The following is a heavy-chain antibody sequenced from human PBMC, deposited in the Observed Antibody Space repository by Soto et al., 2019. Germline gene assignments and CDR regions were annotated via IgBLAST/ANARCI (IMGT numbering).Heavy chain of an antibody. V-gene: IGHV3-21*01. J-gene: IGHJ6*03. D-gene: IGHD6-6*01. CDR3: ARDLPPQLRYYYYMDV. Sequence: EVQLVESGGGLVKPGGSLRLSCAASGFTFSSYSMNWVRQAPGKGLEWVSSISSSSSYIYYADSVKGRFTLSRDNAKNSLYLQMNSLRAEDTAVYYCARDLPPQLRYYYYMDVWGKGTTVTVSS. CDR2: ISSSSSYI. CDR1: GFTFSSYS.